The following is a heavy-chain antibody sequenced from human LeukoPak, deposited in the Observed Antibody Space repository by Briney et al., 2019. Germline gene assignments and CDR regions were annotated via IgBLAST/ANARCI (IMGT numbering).Heavy chain of an antibody. CDR3: ARGAGDSSGPDAFDI. CDR1: GGSINGYY. CDR2: IYYSGST. V-gene: IGHV4-59*01. J-gene: IGHJ3*02. D-gene: IGHD3-22*01. Sequence: SETLSLTCAVSGGSINGYYWSWIRQPPGKGLEWIGYIYYSGSTNYNPSLKSRVTISVDTSKNQFSLKLSSVTAADTAVYYCARGAGDSSGPDAFDIWGQGTMVTVSS.